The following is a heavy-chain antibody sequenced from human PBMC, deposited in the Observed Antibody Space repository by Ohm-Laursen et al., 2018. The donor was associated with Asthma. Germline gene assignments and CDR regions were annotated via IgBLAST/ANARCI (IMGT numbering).Heavy chain of an antibody. CDR2: ISWNSGSI. J-gene: IGHJ5*02. V-gene: IGHV3-9*01. CDR1: RFTFDDYA. D-gene: IGHD4-17*01. Sequence: SLRLSCTASRFTFDDYAMHWVRQAPGKGLEWVSGISWNSGSIGYADSVKGRFTISRDNAKNSLYLQMNSLRAEDTALYYCAKDAYGDQNWFDPWGQGTLVTVSS. CDR3: AKDAYGDQNWFDP.